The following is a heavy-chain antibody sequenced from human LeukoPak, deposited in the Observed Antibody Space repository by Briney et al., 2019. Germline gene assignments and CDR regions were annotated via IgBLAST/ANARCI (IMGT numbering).Heavy chain of an antibody. CDR3: TRHLGQHLTQGIDY. J-gene: IGHJ4*02. D-gene: IGHD6-13*01. CDR2: IYPGDSDT. Sequence: GESLKISCKGSGYSFTTYWIGWVRQMPGKDLEWMGTIYPGDSDTRYSPSFRGQVTISADKSIATAYLQWSSLKASDTAMYYCTRHLGQHLTQGIDYWDQGTLVTVSS. CDR1: GYSFTTYW. V-gene: IGHV5-51*01.